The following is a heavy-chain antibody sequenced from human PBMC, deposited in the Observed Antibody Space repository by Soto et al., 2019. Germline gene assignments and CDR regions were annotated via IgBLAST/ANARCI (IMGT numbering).Heavy chain of an antibody. V-gene: IGHV4-59*01. CDR3: ASYRGALYFES. Sequence: SSETLSLTCSVSGRSMSSNYWSWIRQSPDKVLEWLGYVFYGGTDYNPSLGGRVSMSVETSTCQFSLKLTSVTVADTAVYYCASYRGALYFESWGPGILVTVSS. J-gene: IGHJ4*02. D-gene: IGHD3-16*01. CDR1: GRSMSSNY. CDR2: VFYGGT.